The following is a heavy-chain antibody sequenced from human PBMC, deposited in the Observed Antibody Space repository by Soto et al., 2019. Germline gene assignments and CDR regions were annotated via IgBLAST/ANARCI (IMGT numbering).Heavy chain of an antibody. D-gene: IGHD1-26*01. J-gene: IGHJ4*02. CDR2: IYYSGST. Sequence: QVQLQESGPGLVKPSETLSLTCTVSGGSISSYDWSWIRQPPGKGLEWIGYIYYSGSTNYNPSLKSRVTISVDTSQNQFSLKLSSVTAADTAVYYCARRWGPTFDFWGQGTLVTVSS. CDR1: GGSISSYD. CDR3: ARRWGPTFDF. V-gene: IGHV4-59*01.